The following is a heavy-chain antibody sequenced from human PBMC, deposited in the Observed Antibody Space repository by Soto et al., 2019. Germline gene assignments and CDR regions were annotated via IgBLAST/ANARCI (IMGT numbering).Heavy chain of an antibody. CDR3: ARVVSHGSGRDTYNWFDP. J-gene: IGHJ5*02. D-gene: IGHD3-10*01. V-gene: IGHV4-34*01. CDR1: GGSFSGYY. Sequence: SQTLSLTCAVYGGSFSGYYWSWIRQPPGKGLEWIGEINHSGSTNYNPSLKSRVTISVDTSKNQFSLKLSSVTAADTAVYYCARVVSHGSGRDTYNWFDPWGQGTLVTVSS. CDR2: INHSGST.